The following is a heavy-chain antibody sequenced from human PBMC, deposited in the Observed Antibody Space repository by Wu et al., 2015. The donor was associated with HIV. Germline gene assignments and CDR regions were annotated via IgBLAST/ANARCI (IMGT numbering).Heavy chain of an antibody. CDR2: MNLYSGSS. CDR3: AVLYNIPPVTTILDT. V-gene: IGHV1-8*01. Sequence: QVQLVQSGAEVKKPGASVKVSCKASGYSFTSYDINWVRQAAGQGLEWMGWMNLYSGSSGYAQKFQGRVTMTRNTSINTAYMELSGLRSEDTAVYYCAVLYNIPPVTTILDTWGQGTQVTVSS. CDR1: GYSFTSYD. J-gene: IGHJ5*02. D-gene: IGHD3-16*01.